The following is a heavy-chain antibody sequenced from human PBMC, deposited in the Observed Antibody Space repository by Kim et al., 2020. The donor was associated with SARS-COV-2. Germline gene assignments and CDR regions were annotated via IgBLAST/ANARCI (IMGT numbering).Heavy chain of an antibody. D-gene: IGHD3-22*01. CDR1: GFTFSSYW. CDR2: IKQDGSEK. CDR3: ARGLGFYDRPVRFDY. Sequence: GGSLRLSCAASGFTFSSYWMSWVRQAPGKGLEWVANIKQDGSEKYYVDSVKGRFTISRDNAKNSLYLQMNSLRAEDTAVYYCARGLGFYDRPVRFDYWGQGTLVTVSS. J-gene: IGHJ4*02. V-gene: IGHV3-7*04.